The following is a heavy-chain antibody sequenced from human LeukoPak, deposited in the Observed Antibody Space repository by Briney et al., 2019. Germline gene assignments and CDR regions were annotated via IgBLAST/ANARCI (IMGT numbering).Heavy chain of an antibody. Sequence: GGSLRLSCAASGFTFSSNAMSWVRQAPGKGLEWVTAISGSGGSTYYADFVKGRFTIPRDNSKNTPYLQMNSLRAEDTAVYYCAKVIGSPAAYWGQGTLVTVSS. CDR2: ISGSGGST. CDR3: AKVIGSPAAY. D-gene: IGHD1-26*01. V-gene: IGHV3-23*01. J-gene: IGHJ4*02. CDR1: GFTFSSNA.